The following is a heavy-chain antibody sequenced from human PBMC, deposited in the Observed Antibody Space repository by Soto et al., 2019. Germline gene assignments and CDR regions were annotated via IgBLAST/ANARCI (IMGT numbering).Heavy chain of an antibody. CDR3: ASPYYGSGSPYYYYYYGMDV. V-gene: IGHV4-39*01. D-gene: IGHD3-10*01. Sequence: SETLSLTCTVSGGSISSSSYYWGWIRQPPGKGLEWIGSIYYSGSTYYNPSLKSRVTISADTSKNQFSLKLSSVTAADTAVYYCASPYYGSGSPYYYYYYGMDVWGQGTTVT. CDR1: GGSISSSSYY. J-gene: IGHJ6*02. CDR2: IYYSGST.